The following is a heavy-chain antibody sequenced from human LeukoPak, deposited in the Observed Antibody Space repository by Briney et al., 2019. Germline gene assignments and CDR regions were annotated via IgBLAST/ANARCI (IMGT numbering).Heavy chain of an antibody. D-gene: IGHD3-22*01. J-gene: IGHJ4*01. CDR2: IWYDGSNK. Sequence: GGSLRLSCAASGFTFSSYGMHWVRQAPGKGLEWVAVIWYDGSNKYSADSVKGRFTISRDNSKNTLYLQMNSLRAEDTAVYYCAKFGSYYYDSSGYYLDYWGHGTLVTVSS. CDR3: AKFGSYYYDSSGYYLDY. V-gene: IGHV3-33*06. CDR1: GFTFSSYG.